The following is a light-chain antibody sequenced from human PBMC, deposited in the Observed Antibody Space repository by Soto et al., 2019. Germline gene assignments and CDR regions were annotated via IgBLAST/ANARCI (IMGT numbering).Light chain of an antibody. CDR1: SSDVGGYNY. CDR2: DVS. J-gene: IGLJ2*01. CDR3: SSYTSSSPYVV. V-gene: IGLV2-14*01. Sequence: QSVLTQPASVSGSPGQSITISCTGTSSDVGGYNYVSWYQQHPGKAPKLMIYDVSNRPSGVSNRFSGSMSGNTASLTISGLQAEDEADYYCSSYTSSSPYVVFGGGTKLTVL.